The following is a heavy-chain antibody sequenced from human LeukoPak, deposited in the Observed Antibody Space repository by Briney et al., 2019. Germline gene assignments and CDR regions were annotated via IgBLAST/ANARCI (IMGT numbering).Heavy chain of an antibody. D-gene: IGHD1-26*01. CDR2: ISGSGGST. J-gene: IGHJ4*02. CDR3: AKSRKVGNYFDY. V-gene: IGHV3-23*01. Sequence: GGSLRLSCAASGFTFSSYAMSWVRQAPGKGLEWVSDISGSGGSTYYADSVKGRFTISRDNSKNTLYLQMNSLRAGDTAVYYCAKSRKVGNYFDYWGQGTLVTVSS. CDR1: GFTFSSYA.